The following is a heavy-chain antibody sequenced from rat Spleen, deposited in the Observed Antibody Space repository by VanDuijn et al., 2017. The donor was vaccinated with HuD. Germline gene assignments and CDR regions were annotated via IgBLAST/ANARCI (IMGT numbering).Heavy chain of an antibody. V-gene: IGHV5-29*01. J-gene: IGHJ2*01. CDR1: GFTFSNYY. D-gene: IGHD1-9*01. CDR2: ISYDGSST. Sequence: EVQLVESGGGLVQPGRSLKLSCAASGFTFSNYYMAWVRQAPTKGLEWVATISYDGSSTYYRDSVKGRFTISRDNAKSTLYRQLDSLRSEDTATYYCARLYGYKRGFDYWGQGVMVTVSS. CDR3: ARLYGYKRGFDY.